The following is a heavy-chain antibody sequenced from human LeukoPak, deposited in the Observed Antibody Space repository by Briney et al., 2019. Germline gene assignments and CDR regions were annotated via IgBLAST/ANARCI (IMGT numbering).Heavy chain of an antibody. J-gene: IGHJ4*02. CDR1: GGTFSSYA. Sequence: SVKVSCKASGGTFSSYAISWVRQAPGQGLEWMVGIIPIFGTANYAQKFQGRVTITADESTSTAYMELSSLRSEDTAVYYCARGSGYSSGWYGLDFDYWGQGTLVTVSS. CDR3: ARGSGYSSGWYGLDFDY. V-gene: IGHV1-69*01. D-gene: IGHD6-19*01. CDR2: IIPIFGTA.